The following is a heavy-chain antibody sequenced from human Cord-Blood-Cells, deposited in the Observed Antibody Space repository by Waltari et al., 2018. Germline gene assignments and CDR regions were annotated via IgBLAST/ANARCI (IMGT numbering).Heavy chain of an antibody. J-gene: IGHJ5*02. V-gene: IGHV4-4*07. Sequence: QVQLQESGPGLVKPSETLSLTCTVSGGSISSYYWSWIRQPAGKGLEWIGRIYTSGSTNYNPSLKSRVTMSVDTSKNQFSLKRSSVTAADTAVYYCARDAVLRYFDWLPNRAGSWFDPWGQGTLVTVSS. CDR3: ARDAVLRYFDWLPNRAGSWFDP. CDR1: GGSISSYY. D-gene: IGHD3-9*01. CDR2: IYTSGST.